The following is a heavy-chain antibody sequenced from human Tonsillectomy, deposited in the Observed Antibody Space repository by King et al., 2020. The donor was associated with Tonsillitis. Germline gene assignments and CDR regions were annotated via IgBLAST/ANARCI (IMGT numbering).Heavy chain of an antibody. J-gene: IGHJ6*02. CDR1: GFTFGDFA. CDR2: INWNGGTT. V-gene: IGHV3-20*04. D-gene: IGHD3-9*01. CDR3: ARALGDYQIFTGSPYYYYGMDV. Sequence: DVQLVESGGGVVRPGGSLRLSCVASGFTFGDFAMTWVRHAPGKGLEWVSGINWNGGTTGYADSVKGRFTISRDNAENSLYLEMHSLRAEDTALYYCARALGDYQIFTGSPYYYYGMDVWGHGTPVTVSS.